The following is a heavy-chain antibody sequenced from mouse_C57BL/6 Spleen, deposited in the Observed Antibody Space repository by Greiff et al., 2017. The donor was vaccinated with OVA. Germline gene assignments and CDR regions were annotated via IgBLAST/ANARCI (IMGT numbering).Heavy chain of an antibody. V-gene: IGHV1-61*01. CDR2: IYPSDSET. CDR1: GYTFTSYW. Sequence: QVQLQQSGAELVRPGSSVKLSCKASGYTFTSYWMDWVKQRPGQGLEWIGNIYPSDSETHYNQKFKDKATLTVDKSSSTAYMQLSSLTSEDSAVYYCARGCLDYYAMDYWGQGTSVTVSS. CDR3: ARGCLDYYAMDY. J-gene: IGHJ4*01.